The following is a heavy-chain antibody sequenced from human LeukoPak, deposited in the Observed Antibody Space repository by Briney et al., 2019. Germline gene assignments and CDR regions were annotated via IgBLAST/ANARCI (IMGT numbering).Heavy chain of an antibody. Sequence: SETLSLTCTVSGVSISSSNSYWGWIRQPPGKGLEWIGSIYYSGNTYYNASLKSQVSISIDTSKNQFSLKLSSVTAADTAVYYCARRRGRITMIVVRSPYYFDYWGQGTLVTVSS. CDR3: ARRRGRITMIVVRSPYYFDY. CDR1: GVSISSSNSY. J-gene: IGHJ4*02. D-gene: IGHD3-22*01. V-gene: IGHV4-39*01. CDR2: IYYSGNT.